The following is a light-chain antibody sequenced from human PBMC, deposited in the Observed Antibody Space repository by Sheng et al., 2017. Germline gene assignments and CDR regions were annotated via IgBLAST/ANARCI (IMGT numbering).Light chain of an antibody. CDR2: QDS. CDR3: QAWDSSQEV. J-gene: IGLJ1*01. CDR1: KLGDKY. V-gene: IGLV3-1*01. Sequence: LTQPPSVSVSPGQTASITCSGDKLGDKYACWYQQKPGQSPVLVIYQDSKRPSGIPERFSGSNSGNTATLTISGTQAMDEADYYCQAWDSSQEVFGTGTKVTVL.